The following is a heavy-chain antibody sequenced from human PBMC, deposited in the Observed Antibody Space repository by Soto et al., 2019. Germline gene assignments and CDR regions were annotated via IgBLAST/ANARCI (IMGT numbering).Heavy chain of an antibody. CDR3: ATTPRISYYDSSGYYPRGWFDP. CDR1: GYTLTELS. D-gene: IGHD3-22*01. Sequence: ASVKVSCKVSGYTLTELSMHWVRQAPGKGLEWMGGFDPEDGETIYAQKFQGRVTMTEDTSTDTAYMELSSLRSEDTAVYYCATTPRISYYDSSGYYPRGWFDPWGQGTLVTVSS. J-gene: IGHJ5*02. V-gene: IGHV1-24*01. CDR2: FDPEDGET.